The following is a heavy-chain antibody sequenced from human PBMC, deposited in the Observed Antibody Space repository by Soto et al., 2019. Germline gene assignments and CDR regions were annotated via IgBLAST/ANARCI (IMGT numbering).Heavy chain of an antibody. CDR1: GYTFTSYG. CDR3: ARSRTGDYGHCPAWYFDL. V-gene: IGHV1-18*01. CDR2: ISAYNGNT. Sequence: QVQLVQSGAEVKKPGASVKVSCKASGYTFTSYGISWVRQAPGQGLEWMGWISAYNGNTNYAQKLQGRVTMTTDTTTSRPSRELRCLISDDTVGYYCARSRTGDYGHCPAWYFDLWGRGTLVTVSS. J-gene: IGHJ2*01. D-gene: IGHD4-17*01.